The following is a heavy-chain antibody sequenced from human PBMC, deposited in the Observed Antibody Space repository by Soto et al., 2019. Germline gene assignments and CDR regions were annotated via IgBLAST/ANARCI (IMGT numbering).Heavy chain of an antibody. CDR1: RFTFSTNT. Sequence: QAQLVESGGGVVQPGRSLRLSCVASRFTFSTNTMHWVRQAPGKGLEWVAAVSFDGKSAYYADSVRGRFTMSRDNSKNTLCLQMNSPRSEDPAVYYCASRGYYLSNGCAGDCYAMDVWGQGTTVSVSS. CDR3: ASRGYYLSNGCAGDCYAMDV. V-gene: IGHV3-30*04. J-gene: IGHJ6*02. CDR2: VSFDGKSA. D-gene: IGHD2-15*01.